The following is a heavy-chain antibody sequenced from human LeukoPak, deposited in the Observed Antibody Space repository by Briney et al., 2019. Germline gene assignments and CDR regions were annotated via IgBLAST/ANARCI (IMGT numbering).Heavy chain of an antibody. CDR3: ARDDYYYGSGSYYNGATLGFDY. CDR2: ISAYNGNT. J-gene: IGHJ4*02. V-gene: IGHV1-18*01. CDR1: GYTFTSYG. Sequence: ASVKVSCKASGYTFTSYGISWVRQAPGQGLEWMGWISAYNGNTNYAQKLQGRVTITTDTSTSTAYMELRSLRSDDTAVYYCARDDYYYGSGSYYNGATLGFDYWGQGTLVTVSS. D-gene: IGHD3-10*01.